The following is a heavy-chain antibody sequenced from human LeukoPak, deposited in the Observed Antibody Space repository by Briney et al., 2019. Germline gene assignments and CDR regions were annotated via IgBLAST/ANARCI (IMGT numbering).Heavy chain of an antibody. CDR2: ISSTGDSI. CDR1: GFTFSRYE. D-gene: IGHD6-13*01. V-gene: IGHV3-48*03. J-gene: IGHJ4*02. Sequence: GGSLRLSCAASGFTFSRYEMNWVRQAPGRGLEWVSYISSTGDSIYYADSVKGRFTISRDNAKNSLYLQMNSLRAEDTAVYYCARGSRIAAAGTNSFDYWGQGTLVSVSS. CDR3: ARGSRIAAAGTNSFDY.